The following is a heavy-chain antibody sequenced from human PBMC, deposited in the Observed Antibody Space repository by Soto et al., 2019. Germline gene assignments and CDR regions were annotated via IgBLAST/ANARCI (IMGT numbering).Heavy chain of an antibody. CDR1: GVSITNYY. Sequence: SETLSLTCTVCGVSITNYYWSWIRQPAGKGLEWIGRMYTKERTNYNLSVNTRVNMSVDTAKNQFSLKFMAVTTADTAVYYLGRDDYEDGGNNWFDPWGQGTLVNVSS. V-gene: IGHV4-4*07. J-gene: IGHJ5*02. CDR2: MYTKERT. CDR3: GRDDYEDGGNNWFDP. D-gene: IGHD3-16*01.